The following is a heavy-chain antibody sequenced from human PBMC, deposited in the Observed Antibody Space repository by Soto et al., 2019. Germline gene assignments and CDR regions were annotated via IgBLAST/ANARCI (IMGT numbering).Heavy chain of an antibody. Sequence: ASVKVSCKASGYTFTSYGISWVRQAPGQGLEWMGWISAYNGNTNYAQKLQGRVTMTTDTSTSTAYMELRSLRSDDTAVYYCARDNDFWSGYYLGLFDYWGQGTLVTVSS. CDR3: ARDNDFWSGYYLGLFDY. V-gene: IGHV1-18*01. CDR2: ISAYNGNT. CDR1: GYTFTSYG. D-gene: IGHD3-3*01. J-gene: IGHJ4*02.